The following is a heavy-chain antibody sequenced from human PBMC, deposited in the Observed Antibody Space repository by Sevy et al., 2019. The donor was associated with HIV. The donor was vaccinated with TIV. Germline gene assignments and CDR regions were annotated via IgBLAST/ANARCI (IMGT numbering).Heavy chain of an antibody. CDR1: GFNFSTYA. Sequence: GGYLRLSCSASGFNFSTYAMHWVRQTPGKGLEWVAVISSDVSRKYYAASVRGRFAISRDNSKNTLSLQMSSLRGEDTAVYYCARAARGDAALPDYWGQGTLVTVSS. V-gene: IGHV3-30*09. J-gene: IGHJ4*02. CDR3: ARAARGDAALPDY. D-gene: IGHD3-16*01. CDR2: ISSDVSRK.